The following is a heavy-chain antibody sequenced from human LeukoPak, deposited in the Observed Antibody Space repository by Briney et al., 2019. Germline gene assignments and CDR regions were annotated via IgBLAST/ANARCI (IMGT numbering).Heavy chain of an antibody. J-gene: IGHJ5*02. D-gene: IGHD6-6*01. CDR2: INHSGST. CDR3: GRGRAIRRVIAARPGSWFDP. Sequence: SETLSLTCAVYGGSFSGYYWSWIRQPPGMGLEWIGEINHSGSTNYNPSLKSRVTISVDTSKNQFSLKLSSVTAADTAVYYCGRGRAIRRVIAARPGSWFDPWGQGTLVTVSS. V-gene: IGHV4-34*01. CDR1: GGSFSGYY.